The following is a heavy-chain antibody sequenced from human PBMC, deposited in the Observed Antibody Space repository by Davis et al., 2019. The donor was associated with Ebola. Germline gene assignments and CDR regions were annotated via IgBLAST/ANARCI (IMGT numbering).Heavy chain of an antibody. CDR1: GFTFSSYW. J-gene: IGHJ4*02. CDR2: IKQDGSER. CDR3: ARERGDNWNYGDY. Sequence: GESLKISCAASGFTFSSYWMSWVRQAPGKGLEWVANIKQDGSERYYVDSVKGRFTISRDNAKNSLYLQMNSLRAEDTAVYYCARERGDNWNYGDYWGQGTLVTVSS. D-gene: IGHD1-7*01. V-gene: IGHV3-7*03.